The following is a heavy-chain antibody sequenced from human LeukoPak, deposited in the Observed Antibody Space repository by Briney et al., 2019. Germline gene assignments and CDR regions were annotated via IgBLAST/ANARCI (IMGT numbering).Heavy chain of an antibody. D-gene: IGHD3-22*01. V-gene: IGHV4-59*01. CDR1: GGSISSYY. CDR3: ARGARGSSGYWGTFDI. J-gene: IGHJ3*02. CDR2: IYYSGST. Sequence: SETLSLTCTVSGGSISSYYWSWIRQPPGKGLEWIGYIYYSGSTNYNPSLKGRVTISVDTSKNQFSLKLSSVTAADTAVYYCARGARGSSGYWGTFDIWGQGTMVTVSS.